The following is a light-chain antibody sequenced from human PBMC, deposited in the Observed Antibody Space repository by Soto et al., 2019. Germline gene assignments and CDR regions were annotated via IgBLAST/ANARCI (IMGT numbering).Light chain of an antibody. V-gene: IGKV3-20*01. CDR2: GAS. Sequence: EIVLTQSPATLSSSPGERATLSCMASQSVSSSYLAWYQQKPGQAPRLLIYGASSRATGIPDRFSGSGSGTDFTLTISRLEPEDFAVYYCQQYGSSPKTFGQGTKVDI. CDR1: QSVSSSY. J-gene: IGKJ1*01. CDR3: QQYGSSPKT.